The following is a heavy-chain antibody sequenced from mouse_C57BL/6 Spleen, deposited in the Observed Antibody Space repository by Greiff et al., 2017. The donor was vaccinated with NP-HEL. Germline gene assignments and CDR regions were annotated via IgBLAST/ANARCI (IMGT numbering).Heavy chain of an antibody. J-gene: IGHJ4*01. D-gene: IGHD6-1*01. CDR3: ARGEAYYYAMDY. Sequence: EVKVVESGPGMVKPSQSLSLTCTVTGYSITSGYDWHWIRHFPGNKLEWMGYISYSGSTNYNPSLKSRISITHDTSKNHFFLKLNSVTTEDTATYYCARGEAYYYAMDYWGQGTSVTVSS. CDR2: ISYSGST. V-gene: IGHV3-1*01. CDR1: GYSITSGYD.